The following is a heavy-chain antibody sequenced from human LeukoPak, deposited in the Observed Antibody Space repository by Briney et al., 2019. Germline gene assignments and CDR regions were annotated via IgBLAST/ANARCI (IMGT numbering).Heavy chain of an antibody. CDR2: IKQDGSEK. D-gene: IGHD3-3*01. CDR1: GFTFSNDW. V-gene: IGHV3-7*01. J-gene: IGHJ3*02. Sequence: GGPLRLSCVASGFTFSNDWMSWVRQAPGKGLEGVANIKQDGSEKYYVDSVKRRFTISRDNAKNSLDLQMNNLRADDTAVYYCARGPPYDFWSGYYRGAFDIWGQGTMVTVSS. CDR3: ARGPPYDFWSGYYRGAFDI.